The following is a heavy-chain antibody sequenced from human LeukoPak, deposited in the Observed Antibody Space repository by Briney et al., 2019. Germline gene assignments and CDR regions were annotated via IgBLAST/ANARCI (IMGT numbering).Heavy chain of an antibody. CDR2: IDTTTSYK. J-gene: IGHJ3*02. CDR3: ARGRSITILRGVAISDGFDI. V-gene: IGHV3-21*01. CDR1: GFTFSTRG. D-gene: IGHD3-10*01. Sequence: GGSLRLSCAASGFTFSTRGMNWVRQAPGKGLEWVSFIDTTTSYKYYADSVKGRFTISRDNAKNSLYLQMNSLRADDTAFYYCARGRSITILRGVAISDGFDIWGQGTMVTVSS.